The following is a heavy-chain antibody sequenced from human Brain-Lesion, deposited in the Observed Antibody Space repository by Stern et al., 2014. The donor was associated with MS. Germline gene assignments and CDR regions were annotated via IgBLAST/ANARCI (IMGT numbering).Heavy chain of an antibody. D-gene: IGHD5-12*01. V-gene: IGHV5-51*03. CDR1: GYLFDDYW. Sequence: VQLVESGAEVKKPGESLKISCEASGYLFDDYWIGWVRQMSGRGLELVAIIFPRDSNTRYSPSVQGQVTIPADKSIRPPYLPRRSLRPRNPAMFYGARSPATPSGYDRFDYWAREPWSPSPQ. J-gene: IGHJ4*02. CDR2: IFPRDSNT. CDR3: ARSPATPSGYDRFDY.